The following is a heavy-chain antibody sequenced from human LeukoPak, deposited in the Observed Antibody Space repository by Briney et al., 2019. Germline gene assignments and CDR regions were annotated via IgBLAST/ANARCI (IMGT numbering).Heavy chain of an antibody. J-gene: IGHJ4*02. V-gene: IGHV4-59*01. CDR2: IYYSGST. D-gene: IGHD4-23*01. Sequence: SETLSLTCTVSGGSISSYYWSWIRQPPGKGLEWIGYIYYSGSTNYNPSLKSRVTISVDTSKNQFSLKLSSVTAADTAVYYCARAPVRGGNAYFDYWGQGTLVTVSS. CDR1: GGSISSYY. CDR3: ARAPVRGGNAYFDY.